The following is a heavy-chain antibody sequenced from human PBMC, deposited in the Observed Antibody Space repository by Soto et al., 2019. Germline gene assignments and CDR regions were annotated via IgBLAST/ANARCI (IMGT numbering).Heavy chain of an antibody. CDR1: GFAFSSYT. V-gene: IGHV3-21*01. CDR2: ISSSSSYI. D-gene: IGHD3-3*01. Sequence: EVQLVESGGGLVKPGGSLRISCAASGFAFSSYTMNWVRQAPGKGLEWVSSISSSSSYIDYADSVKGRFTISRDNAKKSLYLQMNSLRAGDTAVYYCARDALLPLDPHPPYYFDFWGQGTLVTDSS. J-gene: IGHJ4*02. CDR3: ARDALLPLDPHPPYYFDF.